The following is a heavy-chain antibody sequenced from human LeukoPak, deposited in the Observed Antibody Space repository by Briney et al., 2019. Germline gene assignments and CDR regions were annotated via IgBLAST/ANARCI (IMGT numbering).Heavy chain of an antibody. CDR1: GYTFTGYY. V-gene: IGHV1-2*02. CDR3: AKGRVVAGSKSLTYHWFDP. J-gene: IGHJ5*02. Sequence: ASVKVSCKASGYTFTGYYIHWVRQAPGQGLEWMGWINPNSGGTKYAQKFQGRVTMTRDTSVTTAYMGLSRLRSDDTAVYYCAKGRVVAGSKSLTYHWFDPWGQGTLVTVSS. CDR2: INPNSGGT. D-gene: IGHD6-19*01.